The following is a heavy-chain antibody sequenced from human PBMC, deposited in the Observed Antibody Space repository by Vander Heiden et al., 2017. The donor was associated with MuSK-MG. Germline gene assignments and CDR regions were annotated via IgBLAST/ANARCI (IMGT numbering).Heavy chain of an antibody. D-gene: IGHD6-19*01. CDR3: ATGRIAVAGDY. Sequence: QVQLQQWGAGLLKPSETLSLTCAVYGGSFSGYYWSWIRQPPGKGLEWIGEINHSGSTNYNPSLKSRVTISVDTSKNQFSLKLSSVTAADTAVYYCATGRIAVAGDYWGQGTLVTVYS. J-gene: IGHJ4*02. CDR2: INHSGST. CDR1: GGSFSGYY. V-gene: IGHV4-34*01.